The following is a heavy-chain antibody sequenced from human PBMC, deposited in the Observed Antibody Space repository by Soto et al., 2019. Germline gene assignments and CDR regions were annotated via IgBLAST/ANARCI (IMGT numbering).Heavy chain of an antibody. CDR3: ARDIGSYAYGEGY. J-gene: IGHJ4*02. D-gene: IGHD3-10*01. CDR1: GGSINSYW. V-gene: IGHV4-4*07. Sequence: SETLSLTCSVSGGSINSYWWSWIRQPAGKGLEWIGRVYSSGTTDYNPSLNSRATMSVETSKNQFSLKLSSVTAADTAVYYCARDIGSYAYGEGYWGERIQVTVYS. CDR2: VYSSGTT.